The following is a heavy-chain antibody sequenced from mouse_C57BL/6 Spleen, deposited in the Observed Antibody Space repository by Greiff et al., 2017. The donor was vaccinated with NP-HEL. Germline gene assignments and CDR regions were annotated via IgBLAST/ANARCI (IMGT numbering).Heavy chain of an antibody. D-gene: IGHD6-1*01. CDR2: IDPSDSYT. J-gene: IGHJ4*01. Sequence: QVQLQQPRAELVKPGASVKLSCKASGYTFTSYWMQWVKQRPGQGLEWIGEIDPSDSYTNYNQKFKGKATLTVDTSSSTAYMQLSSLTSEDSAVYYCARRSLADYAMDYWGQGTSVTVSS. V-gene: IGHV1-50*01. CDR1: GYTFTSYW. CDR3: ARRSLADYAMDY.